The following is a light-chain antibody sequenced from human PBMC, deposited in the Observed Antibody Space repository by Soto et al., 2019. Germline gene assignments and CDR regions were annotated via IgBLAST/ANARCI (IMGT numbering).Light chain of an antibody. CDR1: QGISNW. V-gene: IGKV1-12*01. J-gene: IGKJ4*01. CDR3: QQANSLPLT. CDR2: AAT. Sequence: DIQMTQSPSSVSASVGDRVTITCRATQGISNWLAWYQQKPGQAPKLLIYAATSLQDGVPLRFSGSGSGADFTLTISALQPEYFAAYYCQQANSLPLTFGGGTKVDI.